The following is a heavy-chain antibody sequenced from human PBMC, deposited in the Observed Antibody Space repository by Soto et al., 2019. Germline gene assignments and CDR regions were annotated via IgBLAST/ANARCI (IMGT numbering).Heavy chain of an antibody. D-gene: IGHD3-3*01. CDR2: ICYTGNT. CDR1: GGSIRSSKYC. Sequence: SETLSLTCTVSGGSIRSSKYCGDWVRQSPGKGLEWIGTICYTGNTYYNPSLKSRVVISVDTSEDQFSLRLSSVTAADTAVYFCARSIPFSDFLDYWGQGTLVTVS. J-gene: IGHJ4*02. V-gene: IGHV4-39*01. CDR3: ARSIPFSDFLDY.